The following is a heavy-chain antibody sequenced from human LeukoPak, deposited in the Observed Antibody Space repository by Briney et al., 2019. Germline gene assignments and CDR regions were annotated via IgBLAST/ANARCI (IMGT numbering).Heavy chain of an antibody. J-gene: IGHJ4*02. D-gene: IGHD2-2*02. CDR2: IKQDGSEK. CDR1: GFTFSSYW. Sequence: PGGSLRLSCVASGFTFSSYWMSWVRQAPGKGLEWVANIKQDGSEKYYVDSVKGRFTISRDNAKNSLYLQMNSLRAEDTAVYYCAREGYCSGTSCYINYWGQGILVTVSS. CDR3: AREGYCSGTSCYINY. V-gene: IGHV3-7*03.